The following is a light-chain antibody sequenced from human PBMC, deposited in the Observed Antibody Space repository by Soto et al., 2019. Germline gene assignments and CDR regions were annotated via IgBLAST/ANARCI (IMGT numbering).Light chain of an antibody. J-gene: IGLJ1*01. CDR3: AAWDDSLNGYV. V-gene: IGLV1-44*01. CDR2: SDD. Sequence: QSVLTQPPSASGTPGQRVTISCSGSTSNIGSKAVSWYQHLPGTAPKVLIYSDDQRPSGVPDRFSGSKSGTSASLAISGLQSEDEADYYCAAWDDSLNGYVFGTGTKVTLL. CDR1: TSNIGSKA.